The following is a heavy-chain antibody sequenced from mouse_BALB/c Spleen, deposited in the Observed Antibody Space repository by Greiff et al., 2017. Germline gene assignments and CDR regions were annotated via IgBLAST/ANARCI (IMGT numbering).Heavy chain of an antibody. CDR3: ARYRVSSMITSFGY. CDR2: ISSGGGNT. Sequence: EVKLMESGGGLVKPGGSLKLSCAASGFTFSSYTMSWVRQTPEKRLEWVATISSGGGNTYYPDSVKGRFTISRDNAKNNLYLQMSSLRSEDTALYYCARYRVSSMITSFGYWGQGTLVTVSA. CDR1: GFTFSSYT. V-gene: IGHV5-9*03. D-gene: IGHD2-4*01. J-gene: IGHJ3*01.